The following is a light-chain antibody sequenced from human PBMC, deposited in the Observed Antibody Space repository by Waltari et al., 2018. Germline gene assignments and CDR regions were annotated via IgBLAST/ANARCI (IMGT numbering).Light chain of an antibody. CDR2: GST. CDR3: QSYDTSLRVV. CDR1: GSNIGAGYA. Sequence: QSVLTQPPSVSGAPGQRVTISCTGSGSNIGAGYAVHWYQQLPRAAPKLLIYGSTSPPLGVPDRFFGSTSGTSASLAITGLQAEDEADYYCQSYDTSLRVVFGGGTKLTVL. J-gene: IGLJ2*01. V-gene: IGLV1-40*01.